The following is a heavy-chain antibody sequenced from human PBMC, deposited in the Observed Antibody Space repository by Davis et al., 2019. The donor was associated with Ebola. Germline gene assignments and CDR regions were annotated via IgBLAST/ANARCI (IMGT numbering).Heavy chain of an antibody. D-gene: IGHD6-13*01. V-gene: IGHV5-51*01. Sequence: GESLNIPCKGSGYSFTSYWIGWVRQMPGTGLEWMGIIYPGDSDTRYSPSFQGQVTISADKSISTAYLQWSSLKASDTAMYYCASRITGYSSSWGDWYFDLWGRGTLVTVSS. J-gene: IGHJ2*01. CDR3: ASRITGYSSSWGDWYFDL. CDR1: GYSFTSYW. CDR2: IYPGDSDT.